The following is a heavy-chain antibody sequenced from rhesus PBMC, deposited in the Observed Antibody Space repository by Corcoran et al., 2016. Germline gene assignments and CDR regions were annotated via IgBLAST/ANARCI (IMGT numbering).Heavy chain of an antibody. CDR3: ARDLGDTVTTHGLDS. J-gene: IGHJ6*01. CDR1: GGSIGGYY. V-gene: IGHV4-81*01. D-gene: IGHD4-23*01. Sequence: QVQLQESGPGLVKPSETLSLTCAVSGGSIGGYYWSWSRQAPGKGLEWIGNIYVNIPGTNYTPSLKRRVTISKDASKNQFSLKLSAVTSADTAVYYCARDLGDTVTTHGLDSWGQGVVVTVSS. CDR2: IYVNIPGT.